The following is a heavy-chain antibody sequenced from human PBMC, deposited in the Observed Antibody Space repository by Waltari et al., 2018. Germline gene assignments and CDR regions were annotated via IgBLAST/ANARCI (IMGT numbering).Heavy chain of an antibody. V-gene: IGHV3-23*01. Sequence: EVQLLESGGGLVQPGGSLRLSCAASGFTFSSYAMSWVRQAPGKGLEWVSVSSGRGGSTDYADSVKGRFTSSRDNSKNTLYLQMNSLRAEDTAVYYCAKGTYFLTIFGVTITDLWGQGTLVTVSS. D-gene: IGHD3-3*01. CDR1: GFTFSSYA. CDR3: AKGTYFLTIFGVTITDL. J-gene: IGHJ5*02. CDR2: SSGRGGST.